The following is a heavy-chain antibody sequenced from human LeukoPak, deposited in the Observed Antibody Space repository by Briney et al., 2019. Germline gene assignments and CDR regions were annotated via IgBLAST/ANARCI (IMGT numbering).Heavy chain of an antibody. CDR1: GFTLSPSW. D-gene: IGHD6-19*01. J-gene: IGHJ1*01. Sequence: GGSLRLSCAATGFTLSPSWMSWVRQAPGKGLEWVANIKQAGSEIHYVDSVKGRFTISRDNAKNSLSLQMNGLRAEDTAVYYCARDSGWLSDQWGQGTLVTVSS. CDR3: ARDSGWLSDQ. CDR2: IKQAGSEI. V-gene: IGHV3-7*01.